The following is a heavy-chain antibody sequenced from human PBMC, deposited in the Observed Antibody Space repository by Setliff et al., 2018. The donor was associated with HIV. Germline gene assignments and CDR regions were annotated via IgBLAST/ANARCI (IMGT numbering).Heavy chain of an antibody. CDR2: IYHSGSA. D-gene: IGHD6-13*01. CDR3: ARILVAAAGTGFDP. V-gene: IGHV4-39*07. Sequence: SETLSLTCVVSGDSISRSRYYWGWIRQPPGKGLEWIGEIYHSGSANYNPSLKSRVIISIDKSKNKFSLKVSSVTAADTAVYYCARILVAAAGTGFDPWGQGILVTVSS. CDR1: GDSISRSRYY. J-gene: IGHJ5*02.